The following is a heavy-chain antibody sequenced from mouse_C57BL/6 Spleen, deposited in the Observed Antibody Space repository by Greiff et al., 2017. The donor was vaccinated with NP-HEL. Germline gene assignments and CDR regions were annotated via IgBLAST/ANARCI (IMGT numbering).Heavy chain of an antibody. CDR3: ARGDSSDFDY. CDR2: IYPGDGDT. D-gene: IGHD3-2*02. CDR1: GYAFSSSW. Sequence: QVQLQQSGPELVKPGASVKISCKASGYAFSSSWMNWVKQRPGKGLEWIGRIYPGDGDTNYNGKFKGKATLTADKSSSTAYMQLSRLTSEDSAVYFCARGDSSDFDYWGQGTTLTVSS. J-gene: IGHJ2*01. V-gene: IGHV1-82*01.